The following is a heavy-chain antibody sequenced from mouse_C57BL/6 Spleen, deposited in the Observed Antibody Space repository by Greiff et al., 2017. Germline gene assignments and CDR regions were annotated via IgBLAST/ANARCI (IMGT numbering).Heavy chain of an antibody. V-gene: IGHV1-15*01. D-gene: IGHD1-1*01. CDR3: TREVLRYYYFDY. CDR1: GYTFTDYE. CDR2: IDPETGGT. J-gene: IGHJ2*01. Sequence: QVQLQQSGAELVRPGASVTLSCKASGYTFTDYEMHWVKQTPVHGLEWIGAIDPETGGTAYNQKFKGKAILTADKSSSTAYMELRSLTSEDSAVYYCTREVLRYYYFDYWGQGTTLTVSS.